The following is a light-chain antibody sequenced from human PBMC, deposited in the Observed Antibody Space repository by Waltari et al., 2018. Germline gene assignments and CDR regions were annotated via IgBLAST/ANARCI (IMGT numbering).Light chain of an antibody. CDR1: QGIRNN. CDR2: GAS. Sequence: DIQLTQSPSSLSASVGDRVTITCRASQGIRNNLVWYHQKPGILPKLLLYGASTLQSGVTSRFSGSGSGTDFTLTIDRLQPEDVATYYCQRYNGALFTFGPGTKVTLK. J-gene: IGKJ3*01. V-gene: IGKV1-27*01. CDR3: QRYNGALFT.